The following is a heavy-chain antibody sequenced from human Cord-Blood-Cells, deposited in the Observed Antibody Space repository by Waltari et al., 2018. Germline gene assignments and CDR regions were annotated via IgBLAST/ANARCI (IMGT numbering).Heavy chain of an antibody. CDR1: ISSSSYY. CDR3: ARHWVWFGELLYFDY. D-gene: IGHD3-10*01. V-gene: IGHV4-39*01. Sequence: ISSSSYYWGWIRQPPGKGLEWIGSIYYSGSTYYNPSLKSRVTISVDTSKNQFSLKLSSVTAADTAVYYCARHWVWFGELLYFDYWGQGTLVTVSS. J-gene: IGHJ4*02. CDR2: IYYSGST.